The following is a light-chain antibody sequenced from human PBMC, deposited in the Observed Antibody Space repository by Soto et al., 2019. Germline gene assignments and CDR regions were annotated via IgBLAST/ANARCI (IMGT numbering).Light chain of an antibody. CDR3: QQGSTFPT. CDR2: SAS. V-gene: IGKV1-12*01. CDR1: QGIGSW. J-gene: IGKJ1*01. Sequence: DIQMTQSPSFVSASVGDRVSITCRASQGIGSWLAWYQQKPGTAPKLLIYSASSLQSGVPSRFSGSGTGTDFTLTSSSLQAEDFATYYCQQGSTFPTFGQGTKVEVK.